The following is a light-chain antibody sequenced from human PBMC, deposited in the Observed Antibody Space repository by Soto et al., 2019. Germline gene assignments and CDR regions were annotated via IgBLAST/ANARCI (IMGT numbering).Light chain of an antibody. CDR2: GAS. CDR1: QSVADN. CDR3: QQYKNWPIT. Sequence: EIVMTQSPAPLSVSPGESVPLPWSSSQSVADNLAWFQQKPGQGPRLLIYGASTRATGIPARFSGSGSETDVTLTISSLRSEDSAVYHCQQYKNWPITFGQGTRLEIK. V-gene: IGKV3-15*01. J-gene: IGKJ5*01.